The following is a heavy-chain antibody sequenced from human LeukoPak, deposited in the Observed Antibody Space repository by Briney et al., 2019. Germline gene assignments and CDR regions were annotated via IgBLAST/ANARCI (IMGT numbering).Heavy chain of an antibody. V-gene: IGHV3-33*08. CDR2: IWYDGSSK. CDR3: ARDFELSH. Sequence: GGSLRLSCAASGFTFSSYAMSWVRQAPGKGLEWVALIWYDGSSKHYADSVRGRFTISRDNSKNTLYLQMNSLRAEDTAVYYCARDFELSHWGQGTLVTVSS. D-gene: IGHD3-16*02. CDR1: GFTFSSYA. J-gene: IGHJ4*02.